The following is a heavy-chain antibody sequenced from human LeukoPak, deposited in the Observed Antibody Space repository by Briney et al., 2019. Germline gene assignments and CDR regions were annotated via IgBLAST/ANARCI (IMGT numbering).Heavy chain of an antibody. CDR3: TTSVSEGDEDGILTGFNY. Sequence: ASVKVSCKASGYIFTISAIYWVRQAPGQRPEWMGWINAGNGNTKYSQKFQDRVSLTRDTSASAAYMELSRLTPEDTAVYYCTTSVSEGDEDGILTGFNYWGQGTLVTVSS. D-gene: IGHD3-9*01. V-gene: IGHV1-3*01. CDR2: INAGNGNT. CDR1: GYIFTISA. J-gene: IGHJ4*02.